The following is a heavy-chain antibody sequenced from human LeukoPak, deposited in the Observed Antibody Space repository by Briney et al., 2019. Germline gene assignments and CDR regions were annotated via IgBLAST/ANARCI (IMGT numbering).Heavy chain of an antibody. V-gene: IGHV4-34*01. CDR3: ARGGRITIFGVVIPPRYYFDY. D-gene: IGHD3-3*01. CDR2: INHSGST. Sequence: SETLSLTCAVYGGSFSGYYWSWIRQPPGKGLGWIGEINHSGSTNYNPSLKSRVTISVDTSKNQFSLKLSSVTAADTAVYYCARGGRITIFGVVIPPRYYFDYWGQGTLVTVSS. CDR1: GGSFSGYY. J-gene: IGHJ4*02.